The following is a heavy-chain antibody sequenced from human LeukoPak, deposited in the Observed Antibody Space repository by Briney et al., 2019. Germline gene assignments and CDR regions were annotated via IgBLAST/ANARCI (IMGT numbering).Heavy chain of an antibody. CDR1: GTTVSSNY. CDR2: IYSGGRT. V-gene: IGHV3-66*02. Sequence: GGSLRLSCAASGTTVSSNYMSWGRQAPGKGLGWGGVIYSGGRTYYADSVKGRFTISRDNSKNTVYLQMNSLRDEGTAVYCCAGSYYYDMRAAYDFDIWGQGTMGTVSS. D-gene: IGHD3-22*01. J-gene: IGHJ3*02. CDR3: AGSYYYDMRAAYDFDI.